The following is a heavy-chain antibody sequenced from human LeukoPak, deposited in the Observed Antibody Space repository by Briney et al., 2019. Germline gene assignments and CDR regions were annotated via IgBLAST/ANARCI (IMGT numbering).Heavy chain of an antibody. J-gene: IGHJ4*02. CDR3: ARRPVRGLYYFDH. V-gene: IGHV4-59*08. CDR2: IYYSGST. CDR1: GGSISRYY. D-gene: IGHD3/OR15-3a*01. Sequence: MASETLSLTCTVSGGSISRYYWSWIRQPPGKGLEWIGNIYYSGSTNYNPSLKSRITISLDTSKNQFSLKLTSVTAADTAVYYCARRPVRGLYYFDHWGQGTLVTVSS.